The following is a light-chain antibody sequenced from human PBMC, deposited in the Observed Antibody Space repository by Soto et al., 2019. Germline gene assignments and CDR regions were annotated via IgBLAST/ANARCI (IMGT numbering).Light chain of an antibody. CDR1: QSLVFSDGNTF. CDR2: KVS. J-gene: IGKJ2*01. V-gene: IGKV2-30*01. Sequence: DVVMTQSPLSLPVTLGQPASISCRSSQSLVFSDGNTFLNWFHQRPGQSPRRLIYKVSNRDSGVPDRVSGSGSGTDFTLKISMVEAEDVGVYYCLQGTRWPGTFGQGTKLEIK. CDR3: LQGTRWPGT.